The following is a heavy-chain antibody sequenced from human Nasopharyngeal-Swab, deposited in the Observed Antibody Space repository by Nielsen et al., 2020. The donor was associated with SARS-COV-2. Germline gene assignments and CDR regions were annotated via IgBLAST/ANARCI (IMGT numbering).Heavy chain of an antibody. Sequence: SETLSLTCKVAGGSISSYYWSWIRQPPGKGLEWIGYIYYNGSTNYNPSLKSRVTISVDTSKNQFSLKLSSVTAADTAVYYCARQPRYSSGWYRYFDLWGRGTLVTVSS. V-gene: IGHV4-59*08. CDR1: GGSISSYY. D-gene: IGHD6-19*01. CDR3: ARQPRYSSGWYRYFDL. CDR2: IYYNGST. J-gene: IGHJ2*01.